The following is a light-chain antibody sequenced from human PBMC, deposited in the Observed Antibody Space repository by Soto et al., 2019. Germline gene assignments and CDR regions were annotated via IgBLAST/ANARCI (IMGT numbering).Light chain of an antibody. V-gene: IGLV1-51*01. CDR3: GTWDSGLSAVV. CDR1: SSNIGKNY. J-gene: IGLJ2*01. Sequence: QSVLTQPPSVSAAPGQKVTISCSGASSNIGKNYVSWYQQLPGAAPKLVIFDTNKRPSGIPDRFSGSKSATSAALDITALQTGDEADYYCGTWDSGLSAVVFGGGTKVTVL. CDR2: DTN.